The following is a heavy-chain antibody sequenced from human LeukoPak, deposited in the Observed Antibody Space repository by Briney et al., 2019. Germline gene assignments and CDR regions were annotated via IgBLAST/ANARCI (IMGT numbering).Heavy chain of an antibody. CDR2: IYYSGST. CDR1: GGSISSYY. CDR3: ARRGYSGDLDY. J-gene: IGHJ4*02. V-gene: IGHV4-59*01. D-gene: IGHD1-26*01. Sequence: SETLSLTCAVYGGSISSYYWSWIRQPPGKGLEWIGYIYYSGSTNYNPSLKSRVTISVDTSKNQFSLKLSSVTAADTAVYYCARRGYSGDLDYWGQGTLVTVSS.